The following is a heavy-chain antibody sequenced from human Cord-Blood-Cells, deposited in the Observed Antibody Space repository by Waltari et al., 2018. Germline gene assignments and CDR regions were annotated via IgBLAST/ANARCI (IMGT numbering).Heavy chain of an antibody. D-gene: IGHD2-8*02. CDR1: GGSISSGGSS. V-gene: IGHV4-30-2*01. J-gene: IGHJ2*01. CDR2: IYHSGST. CDR3: ARGDCTGGVCYTGWYFDL. Sequence: QLQLQESGSGLVKPSQTLSLTCAVSGGSISSGGSSWSWIRQPPGKGLEWIRYIYHSGSTYYNPALKSRVSRSVDRSKNQFSLKLSSVTAADTAVYYCARGDCTGGVCYTGWYFDLWGRGTLVTVSS.